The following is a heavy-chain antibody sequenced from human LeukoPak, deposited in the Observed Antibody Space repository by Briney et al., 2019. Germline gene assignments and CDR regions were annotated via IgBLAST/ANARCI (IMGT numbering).Heavy chain of an antibody. J-gene: IGHJ4*02. CDR1: GFTFSSYA. CDR2: ISGSGGST. V-gene: IGHV3-23*01. D-gene: IGHD4-17*01. CDR3: AKVMTTVTRAFDY. Sequence: GGSLRLSCAASGFTFSSYAMSWVRQAPGKGLEWVSAISGSGGSTYYADSVKGRFTISRDNFKDTLYLQMNSLRAEDTAVYYCAKVMTTVTRAFDYWGQGTLVTVSS.